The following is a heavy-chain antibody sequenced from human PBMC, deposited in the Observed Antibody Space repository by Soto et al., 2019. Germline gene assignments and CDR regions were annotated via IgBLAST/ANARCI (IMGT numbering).Heavy chain of an antibody. CDR3: ARRRRGIAARGNFDY. CDR1: GGSISSSSYY. V-gene: IGHV4-39*01. Sequence: SETLSLTCTVSGGSISSSSYYWGWIRQPPGKGLEWIGSIYYSGSTYYNPSLKSRVTISVDTSKNQFSLKLSSVTAADTAVYYCARRRRGIAARGNFDYWGQGTLVTVSS. CDR2: IYYSGST. J-gene: IGHJ4*02. D-gene: IGHD6-6*01.